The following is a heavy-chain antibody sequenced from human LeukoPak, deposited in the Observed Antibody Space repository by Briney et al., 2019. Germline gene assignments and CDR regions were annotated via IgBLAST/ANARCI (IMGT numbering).Heavy chain of an antibody. CDR2: ISAYNGYT. J-gene: IGHJ5*02. Sequence: GASVKVSCKASGYTFTSYGISWVRQAPGQGLEWMGWISAYNGYTKYAEKLQGRVTMPTDTSTSTAYMELRSLRSDDTAVYYCARAKYDSSGYYWFDPWGQGTLVTVSS. CDR3: ARAKYDSSGYYWFDP. V-gene: IGHV1-18*01. CDR1: GYTFTSYG. D-gene: IGHD3-22*01.